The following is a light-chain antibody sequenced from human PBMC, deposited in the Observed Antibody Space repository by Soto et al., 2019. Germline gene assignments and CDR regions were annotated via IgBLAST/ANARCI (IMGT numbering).Light chain of an antibody. Sequence: DIQMTQSPSPLSASIGDRVTITCRASQSISSRLAWYQQKPGKAPKILIYKASSLESGVPSSFSGGGSGTEFTLTISSLQPDYFATYYCQQYNTFWTLGQGTKVDIK. J-gene: IGKJ1*01. CDR2: KAS. CDR1: QSISSR. CDR3: QQYNTFWT. V-gene: IGKV1-5*03.